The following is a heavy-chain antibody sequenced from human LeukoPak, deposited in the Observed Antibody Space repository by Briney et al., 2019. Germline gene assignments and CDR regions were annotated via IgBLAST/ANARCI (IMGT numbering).Heavy chain of an antibody. J-gene: IGHJ3*02. CDR3: ARARGSYAFDI. CDR1: GFTFSSYE. D-gene: IGHD3-10*01. CDR2: ISGSGGST. V-gene: IGHV3-48*03. Sequence: AGGSLRLSCAASGFTFSSYEMNWVRQAPGRGLEWVSAISGSGGSTYYADSAKGRFTSSRDNARNSLYLQMSSLRAEDTAVYYCARARGSYAFDIWGQGTMVTVSS.